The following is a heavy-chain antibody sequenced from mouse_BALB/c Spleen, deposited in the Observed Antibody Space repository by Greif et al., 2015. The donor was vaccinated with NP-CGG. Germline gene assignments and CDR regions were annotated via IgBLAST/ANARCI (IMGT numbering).Heavy chain of an antibody. D-gene: IGHD2-1*01. CDR3: ANYGNYFDY. J-gene: IGHJ2*01. Sequence: VQLQESGAELAKPGASMKMSCKASGYTFTSYWMHWVKQRPGQGLEWIGYINPSTGYTEYNQKFKDKATLTADKSSSTAYMQLSSLTSEDSAVYYCANYGNYFDYWGQGTTLTVSS. V-gene: IGHV1-7*01. CDR2: INPSTGYT. CDR1: GYTFTSYW.